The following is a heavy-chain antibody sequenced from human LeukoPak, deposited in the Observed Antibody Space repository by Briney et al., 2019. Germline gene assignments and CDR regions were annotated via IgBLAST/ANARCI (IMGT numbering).Heavy chain of an antibody. CDR2: ISAYNGNT. CDR1: GYTFTSYG. J-gene: IGHJ4*02. V-gene: IGHV1-18*01. CDR3: ARKYYDILTGYNTNFDY. Sequence: ASVKVSCKASGYTFTSYGISWVRQAPGQGLEWMGWISAYNGNTNYAQKLQGRVTMTTDTSTSTAYMELRSLRSDDTAVYYCARKYYDILTGYNTNFDYWGQGTLVTVSS. D-gene: IGHD3-9*01.